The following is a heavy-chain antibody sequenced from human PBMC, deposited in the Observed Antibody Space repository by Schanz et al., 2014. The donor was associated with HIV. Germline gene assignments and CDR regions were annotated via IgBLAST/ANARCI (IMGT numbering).Heavy chain of an antibody. CDR3: ARGRNGMGV. CDR2: ISYDGSNR. Sequence: QAQLVESGGGVVQPGKSLRLSCAASGFTFSNHGMNWVRQAPGKGLAWVALISYDGSNRYYSDSVKGRFTISRDNSNNTLYPQINSLTVDDTAVYYCARGRNGMGVWGPGTTVTVSS. CDR1: GFTFSNHG. J-gene: IGHJ6*02. V-gene: IGHV3-30*03.